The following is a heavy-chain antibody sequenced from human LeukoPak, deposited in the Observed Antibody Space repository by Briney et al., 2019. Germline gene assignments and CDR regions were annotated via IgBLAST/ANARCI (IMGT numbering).Heavy chain of an antibody. CDR3: AKGSGSGWYGWFDP. V-gene: IGHV3-23*01. CDR2: IDASGVNT. D-gene: IGHD6-19*01. J-gene: IGHJ5*02. Sequence: GGSLRLSCAASRFTFSGYAMYWVRPAPGKGLEWVSCIDASGVNTYYADSVKGRFTISRDNSNNTLYLQMNSLRAEDTAVYYCAKGSGSGWYGWFDPWGQGTLVTVSS. CDR1: RFTFSGYA.